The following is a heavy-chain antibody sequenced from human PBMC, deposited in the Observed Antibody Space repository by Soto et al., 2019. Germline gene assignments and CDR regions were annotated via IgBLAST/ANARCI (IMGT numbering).Heavy chain of an antibody. CDR1: GYTFTSYG. CDR2: ISAYNGNT. Sequence: QVPLVQSGAEVKKPGASVKVSCKASGYTFTSYGISWVRQAPGQGLEWMGWISAYNGNTNYAQKLQGRVTMSTDTSTITAYMELRSLRSDDTAVYYCARDPPGRPYYYYYMDVWGKGTTVTVSS. J-gene: IGHJ6*03. CDR3: ARDPPGRPYYYYYMDV. V-gene: IGHV1-18*01.